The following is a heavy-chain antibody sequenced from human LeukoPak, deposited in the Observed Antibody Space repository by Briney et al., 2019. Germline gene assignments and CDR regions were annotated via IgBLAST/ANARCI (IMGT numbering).Heavy chain of an antibody. V-gene: IGHV3-20*04. CDR2: INWNGRST. CDR1: GFTFDDYG. Sequence: GGSLRLSCAASGFTFDDYGLSWVRQAPGKGLEWVSGINWNGRSTNYADSLKGRFTISRDNAKNSLYLQMNSLRAEDTALYYCARGFINPDDYWGNGTLVTVSS. CDR3: ARGFINPDDY. D-gene: IGHD3-10*01. J-gene: IGHJ4*01.